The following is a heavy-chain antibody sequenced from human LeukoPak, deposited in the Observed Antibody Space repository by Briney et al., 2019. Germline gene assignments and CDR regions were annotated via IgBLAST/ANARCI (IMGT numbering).Heavy chain of an antibody. D-gene: IGHD6-19*01. CDR2: ISYDGSNK. CDR3: AKDFDSSGWSWYFDL. J-gene: IGHJ2*01. V-gene: IGHV3-30-3*01. CDR1: GFTFSSYA. Sequence: GRSLRLSCAASGFTFSSYAMHWVRQAPGKGLEWVAVISYDGSNKYYADSVKGRFTISRDNSKNTLYLQMNSLRAEDTAVYYCAKDFDSSGWSWYFDLWGRGTLVTVSS.